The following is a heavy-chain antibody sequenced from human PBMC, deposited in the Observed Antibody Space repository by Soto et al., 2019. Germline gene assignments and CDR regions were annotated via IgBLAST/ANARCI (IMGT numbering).Heavy chain of an antibody. CDR1: GGTFSSYT. D-gene: IGHD1-1*01. Sequence: QVQLVQSGAEVKKPGSSVKVSCKASGGTFSSYTISWVRQAPGQGLEWMGRIIPILGIANYAQKFQGSVTITADKSTSTAYMELSSLRSEDTAVYYCARDIPQLERPNDYYYYYMDVWGKGTTVTVSS. CDR3: ARDIPQLERPNDYYYYYMDV. J-gene: IGHJ6*03. V-gene: IGHV1-69*08. CDR2: IIPILGIA.